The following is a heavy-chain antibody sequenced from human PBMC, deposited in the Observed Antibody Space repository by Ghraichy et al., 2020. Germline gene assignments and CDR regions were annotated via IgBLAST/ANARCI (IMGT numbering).Heavy chain of an antibody. Sequence: GGSLRLSCAASGFTFSSYAMSWVRQAPGKGLEWVSAISGSGGSTYYADSVKGRFTISRDNSKNTLYLQMNSLRAEDTAVYYCAKDGVVPAAIPNWFDPWGQGTLVTVSS. D-gene: IGHD2-2*02. CDR1: GFTFSSYA. J-gene: IGHJ5*02. CDR2: ISGSGGST. CDR3: AKDGVVPAAIPNWFDP. V-gene: IGHV3-23*01.